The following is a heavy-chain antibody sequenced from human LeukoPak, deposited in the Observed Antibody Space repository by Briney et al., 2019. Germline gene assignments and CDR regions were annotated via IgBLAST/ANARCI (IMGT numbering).Heavy chain of an antibody. J-gene: IGHJ4*02. CDR3: ARDGVATILSY. Sequence: GGSLRLSCAASGFTFSSYAMSWVRQAPGKGLEWVSAISISGGSTYCADSVKGRFTISRDNSKNTLYLQMNSLRAEDTAVYYCARDGVATILSYWGQGTLVTVSS. CDR2: ISISGGST. CDR1: GFTFSSYA. V-gene: IGHV3-23*01. D-gene: IGHD5-12*01.